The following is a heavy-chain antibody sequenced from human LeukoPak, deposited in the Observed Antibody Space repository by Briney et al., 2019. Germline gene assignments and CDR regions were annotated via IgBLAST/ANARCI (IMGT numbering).Heavy chain of an antibody. J-gene: IGHJ4*02. V-gene: IGHV3-53*01. CDR2: IYSGGST. CDR1: GFTVSSNY. Sequence: GGSLRLSCAASGFTVSSNYMSWVRQAPGKGLEWVSVIYSGGSTYYADSVKGRFTISRDNSKNTLYLQMNSLRAEDAAVYYCASHMTTVTTFDYWGQGTLVTVSS. D-gene: IGHD4-17*01. CDR3: ASHMTTVTTFDY.